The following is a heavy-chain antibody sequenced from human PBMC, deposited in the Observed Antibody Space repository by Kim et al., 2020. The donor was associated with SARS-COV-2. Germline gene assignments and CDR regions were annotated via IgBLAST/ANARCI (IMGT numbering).Heavy chain of an antibody. Sequence: GGSLRLSCAASGFTFSSYGMHWVRQAPGKGLEWVAVISYDGSNKYYADSVKGRFTISRDNSKNTLYLQMNSLRAEDTAVYYCAKDRDVDTAMVSHGMDVWGQGTTVTVSS. CDR3: AKDRDVDTAMVSHGMDV. J-gene: IGHJ6*02. CDR1: GFTFSSYG. D-gene: IGHD5-18*01. V-gene: IGHV3-30*18. CDR2: ISYDGSNK.